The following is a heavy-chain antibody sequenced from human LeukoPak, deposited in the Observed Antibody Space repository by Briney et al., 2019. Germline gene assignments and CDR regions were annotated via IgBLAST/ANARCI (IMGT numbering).Heavy chain of an antibody. CDR2: INPSGGST. CDR3: ARASILQYYFDY. J-gene: IGHJ4*02. CDR1: GYTFTSYY. D-gene: IGHD4-11*01. Sequence: GASVKVSCKASGYTFTSYYMHWVRQAPGQGLEWMGIINPSGGSTSYAQKFQGRVTMTRDTSTSTVYMELSSLGSEDTAVYYCARASILQYYFDYWGQGTLVTVSS. V-gene: IGHV1-46*03.